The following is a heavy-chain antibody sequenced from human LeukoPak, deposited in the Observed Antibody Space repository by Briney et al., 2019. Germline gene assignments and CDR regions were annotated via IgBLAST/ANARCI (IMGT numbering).Heavy chain of an antibody. Sequence: ASVKVSCKASGGTFSSYAISWVRQAPGQGLEWMGWISAYNGNTNYAQKLQGRVTMTTDTSTSTAYMELRSLRSDDTAVYYCAREPNYYDSSGSGDYWGQGTLVTVSS. CDR2: ISAYNGNT. CDR3: AREPNYYDSSGSGDY. V-gene: IGHV1-18*01. D-gene: IGHD3-22*01. CDR1: GGTFSSYA. J-gene: IGHJ4*02.